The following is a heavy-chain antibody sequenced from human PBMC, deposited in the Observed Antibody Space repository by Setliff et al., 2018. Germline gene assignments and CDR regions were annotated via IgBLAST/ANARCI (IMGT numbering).Heavy chain of an antibody. D-gene: IGHD3-3*01. CDR2: MYYSGDT. CDR3: ARMSGFQYMDV. J-gene: IGHJ6*03. V-gene: IGHV4-59*08. CDR1: GGSVRGYY. Sequence: LSLTCTVSGGSVRGYYWSWIRQPPGKGLEWIGYMYYSGDTNYNPSLKSRVTISLDTSNNQFSLSLSSVTAADTAVYYCARMSGFQYMDVWGKGTTVTVSS.